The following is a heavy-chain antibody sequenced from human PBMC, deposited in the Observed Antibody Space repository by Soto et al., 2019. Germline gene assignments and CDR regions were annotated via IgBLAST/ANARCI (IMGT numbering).Heavy chain of an antibody. V-gene: IGHV3-23*01. Sequence: EVQLLESGGGLVQPGGSLRLSCAGSGFMFSTYAMSWVRQAPGKGLEWVSGTGGSGGVTYYADSVKGRFAVSRDNSPNTLYLQMNSLRAGDTAVYYCAKRHPPDSYGYFSPEDDAFDIWGQGTIVTVSS. J-gene: IGHJ3*02. CDR3: AKRHPPDSYGYFSPEDDAFDI. CDR1: GFMFSTYA. D-gene: IGHD5-18*01. CDR2: TGGSGGVT.